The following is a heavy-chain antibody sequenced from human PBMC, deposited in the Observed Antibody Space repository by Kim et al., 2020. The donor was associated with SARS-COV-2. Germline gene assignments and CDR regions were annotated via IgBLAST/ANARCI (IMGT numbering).Heavy chain of an antibody. V-gene: IGHV3-23*01. D-gene: IGHD3-3*01. CDR3: AKGSPGGDFWSGWSYNWFDP. CDR1: GFTFSSYA. J-gene: IGHJ5*02. Sequence: GGSLRLSCAASGFTFSSYAMSWVRQAPGKGLEWVSAISGSGGSTYYADSVKGRFTISRDNSKNTLYLQMNSLRAEDTAVYYCAKGSPGGDFWSGWSYNWFDPWGQGTLVTVSS. CDR2: ISGSGGST.